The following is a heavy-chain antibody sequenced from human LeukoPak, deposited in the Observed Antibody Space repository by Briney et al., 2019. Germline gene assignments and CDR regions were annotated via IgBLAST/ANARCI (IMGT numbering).Heavy chain of an antibody. CDR2: INHSGST. CDR1: GSXXXXY. V-gene: IGHV4-34*01. Sequence: GSXXXXYWSWIXXPPGKGLEWIGEINHSGSTNYNPSLKSRVTISVDTSKNQFSLKLSSVTAADTAVYYCARGRDGYNHWGQGTLVTVSS. J-gene: IGHJ4*02. D-gene: IGHD5-12*01. CDR3: ARGRDGYNH.